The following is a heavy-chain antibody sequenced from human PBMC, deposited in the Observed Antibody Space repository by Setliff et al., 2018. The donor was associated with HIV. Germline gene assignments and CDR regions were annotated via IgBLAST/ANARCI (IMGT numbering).Heavy chain of an antibody. Sequence: TSETLSLTCAVSGGSMNSGDYYWRWIRQHPEKALEWIGYIFHSGDTYYNPSLKSRISMSVDTSKNQFSLELTSLIAADTAVYYCATRPRIAARPFDYWGQGMLVTVSS. J-gene: IGHJ4*02. V-gene: IGHV4-31*11. CDR1: GGSMNSGDYY. CDR3: ATRPRIAARPFDY. D-gene: IGHD6-6*01. CDR2: IFHSGDT.